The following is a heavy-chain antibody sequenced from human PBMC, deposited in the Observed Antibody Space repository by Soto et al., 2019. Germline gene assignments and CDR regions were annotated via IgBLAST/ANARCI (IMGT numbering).Heavy chain of an antibody. CDR2: FDPEDGET. CDR3: ARDGEGRAAAGMVS. Sequence: ASVKVSCKVSGYTLTELSMHWVRQAPGKGLEWMGGFDPEDGETIYAQKFQGRVTMTEDTSTDTAYMELSSLRFEDTAVYYCARDGEGRAAAGMVSWGQGTLVTVSS. D-gene: IGHD6-13*01. CDR1: GYTLTELS. J-gene: IGHJ5*02. V-gene: IGHV1-24*01.